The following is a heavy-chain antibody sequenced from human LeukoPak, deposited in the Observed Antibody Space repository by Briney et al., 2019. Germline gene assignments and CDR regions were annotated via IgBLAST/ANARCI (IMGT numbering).Heavy chain of an antibody. J-gene: IGHJ2*01. V-gene: IGHV3-33*08. CDR3: ARDQFGSHWYFDL. CDR2: IWYDGSNK. CDR1: GFTFSSYW. Sequence: PGGSLRLSCAASGFTFSSYWMSWVRQAPGKGLEWVAVIWYDGSNKYYADSVKGRFTISRDNSKNTLYLQMNSLRAEDTAVYYCARDQFGSHWYFDLWGRGTLVTVSS. D-gene: IGHD3-10*01.